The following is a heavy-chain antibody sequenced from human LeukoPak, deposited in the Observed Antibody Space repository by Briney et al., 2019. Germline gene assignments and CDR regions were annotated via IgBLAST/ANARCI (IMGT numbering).Heavy chain of an antibody. J-gene: IGHJ6*03. V-gene: IGHV3-20*04. CDR2: MNWNGGGG. D-gene: IGHD3-10*01. CDR1: GFTSDDYG. Sequence: GSLRLSCALSGFTSDDYGMSCVRRSAGPELEWGCGMNWNGGGGGCADSVKGRCTISRDNAKNSLYLQVNSLRAEDTALYYCAASSGSGSYYYYYYMDVWGKGTTVTVSS. CDR3: AASSGSGSYYYYYYMDV.